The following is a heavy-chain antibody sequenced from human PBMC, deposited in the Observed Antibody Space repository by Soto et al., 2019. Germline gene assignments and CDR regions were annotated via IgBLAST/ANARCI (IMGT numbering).Heavy chain of an antibody. V-gene: IGHV3-48*01. CDR1: GFTFSSYS. D-gene: IGHD3-22*01. J-gene: IGHJ4*02. CDR3: ARDPYYYDSSGYYPFDY. CDR2: ISSSGSTI. Sequence: GGSLRLSCAASGFTFSSYSMNWVRQAPGKGLEWVSYISSSGSTIFYADSVKGRFTISRDNAKNSLYLQMNSLRAEDTAVYYCARDPYYYDSSGYYPFDYWGQGTLVTVS.